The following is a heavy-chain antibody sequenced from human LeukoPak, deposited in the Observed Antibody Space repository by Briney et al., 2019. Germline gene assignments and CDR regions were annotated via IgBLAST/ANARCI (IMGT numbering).Heavy chain of an antibody. Sequence: GGSLRLSCAASGFNFSNYGIYWVRQAPGKGLEWVAVIWYDGSYKFYADSVKGRFTISRDNSKNTVDLQMSSLRDEDTAVYYCARGRVVVVAPIDYWGQGTLVAVSS. CDR2: IWYDGSYK. V-gene: IGHV3-33*07. J-gene: IGHJ4*02. D-gene: IGHD2-15*01. CDR1: GFNFSNYG. CDR3: ARGRVVVVAPIDY.